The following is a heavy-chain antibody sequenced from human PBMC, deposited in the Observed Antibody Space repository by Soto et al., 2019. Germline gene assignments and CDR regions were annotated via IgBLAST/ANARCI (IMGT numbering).Heavy chain of an antibody. CDR2: MRADSGAS. CDR1: GDTFNKFD. V-gene: IGHV1-8*01. CDR3: ARYSHGQGFVS. Sequence: QVQLVQSGAEVKKPGAAVKVSCKPSGDTFNKFDINWVRQATGQGPDWVGWMRADSGASGHAQKFQGRLSLTMDTSLITVYMERSNLRAEDTAVYYFARYSHGQGFVSWGQGALITVSS. D-gene: IGHD5-18*01. J-gene: IGHJ5*01.